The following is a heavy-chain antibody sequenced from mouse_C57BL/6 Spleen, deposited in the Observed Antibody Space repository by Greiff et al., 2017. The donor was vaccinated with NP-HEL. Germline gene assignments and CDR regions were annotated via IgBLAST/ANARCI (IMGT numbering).Heavy chain of an antibody. V-gene: IGHV1-82*01. J-gene: IGHJ2*01. D-gene: IGHD1-1*01. CDR2: IYPGDGDT. Sequence: QVQLQESGPELVKPGASVKISCKASGYAFSSSWMNWVKQRPGQGLEWIGRIYPGDGDTNYNGKFKGKATLTADKSSSTAYMQLSSLTSEDSAVYFCARDPDYDGSSYFDYWGQGTTLTVSS. CDR3: ARDPDYDGSSYFDY. CDR1: GYAFSSSW.